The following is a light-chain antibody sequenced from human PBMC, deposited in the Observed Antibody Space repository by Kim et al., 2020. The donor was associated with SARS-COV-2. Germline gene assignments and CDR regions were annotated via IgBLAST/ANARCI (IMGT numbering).Light chain of an antibody. Sequence: EIVLTQSPGTLSLSPGDRATLSCRASQSIGNNRLLCNWQKPGQAPRPVMHSASSRPTGIPDRVSGSGSGTDFTLTISGLEPEDFAVECCQLYGSSPHLGQGTRLEIK. V-gene: IGKV3-20*01. J-gene: IGKJ5*01. CDR3: QLYGSSPH. CDR2: SAS. CDR1: QSIGNNR.